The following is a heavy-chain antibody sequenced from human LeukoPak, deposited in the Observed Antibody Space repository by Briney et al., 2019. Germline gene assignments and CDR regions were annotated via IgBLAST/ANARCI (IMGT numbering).Heavy chain of an antibody. CDR1: GGSISSSSYY. CDR3: TSRGWIVGLVDY. J-gene: IGHJ4*02. CDR2: IYYSGTT. V-gene: IGHV4-39*01. D-gene: IGHD3-22*01. Sequence: SETLSLTCTVSGGSISSSSYYWVWIRQPPGKGLEWIASIYYSGTTYYNPSLKSRVTISADTSKNQFSLKLSSVTAADTAVYYCTSRGWIVGLVDYWGQGAPVTVSS.